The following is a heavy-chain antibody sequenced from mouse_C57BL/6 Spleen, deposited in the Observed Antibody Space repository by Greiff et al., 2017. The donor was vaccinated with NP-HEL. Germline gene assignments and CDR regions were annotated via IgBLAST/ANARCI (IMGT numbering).Heavy chain of an antibody. Sequence: VQLQQSGAELVRPGSSVKLSCKASGYTFTSYWRHWVKQRPIQGLEWIGNIDPSDSETHYNQKFKDKATLTVDKSSSTAYMQLSSLTSEDSAVYYCARSEGNYRTFAYWGQGTLVTVSA. V-gene: IGHV1-52*01. J-gene: IGHJ3*01. CDR3: ARSEGNYRTFAY. CDR2: IDPSDSET. D-gene: IGHD2-1*01. CDR1: GYTFTSYW.